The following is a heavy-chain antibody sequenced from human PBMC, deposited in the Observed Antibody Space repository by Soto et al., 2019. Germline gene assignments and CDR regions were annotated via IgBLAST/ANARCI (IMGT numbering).Heavy chain of an antibody. CDR3: ARVKRISYIWGSYLKSYYYYYMDV. J-gene: IGHJ6*03. Sequence: QVQLQQWGAGLLKPSETLSLTCAVYGGSFSGYYWSWIRQPPGKGLEWIGEINHSGSTNYNPSLTSRVTISVDTSKNQFSLKLSSVTAADTAVYYCARVKRISYIWGSYLKSYYYYYMDVWGKGTTVTVSS. CDR2: INHSGST. D-gene: IGHD3-16*02. V-gene: IGHV4-34*01. CDR1: GGSFSGYY.